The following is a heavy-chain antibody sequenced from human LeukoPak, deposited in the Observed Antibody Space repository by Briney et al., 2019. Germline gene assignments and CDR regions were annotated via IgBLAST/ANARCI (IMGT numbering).Heavy chain of an antibody. J-gene: IGHJ4*02. D-gene: IGHD2-2*01. V-gene: IGHV3-30-3*01. CDR3: ARGTPDIVVVPAADY. CDR1: GFTFSSYA. CDR2: ISYDGSNK. Sequence: PGGSLRLSCAASGFTFSSYAMHWVRQAPGKGLEWVAVISYDGSNKYYAGSVKGRFTISRDNSKNTLYLQMNSLRAEDTAVYYCARGTPDIVVVPAADYWGQGTLVTVSS.